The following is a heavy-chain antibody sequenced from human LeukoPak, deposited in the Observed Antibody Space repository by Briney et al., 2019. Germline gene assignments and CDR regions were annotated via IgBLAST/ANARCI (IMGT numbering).Heavy chain of an antibody. Sequence: GGSLRLSCAASGFIFSNYAMHWVRQAPGKGLEWVALISSDGSKIYYADSVKGRFTISRDNSRNTLYLQMNSLRAEDSAVYYCASGDGGYRSGREYYFDYWGRGTLVTVSS. CDR1: GFIFSNYA. V-gene: IGHV3-30*04. D-gene: IGHD3-10*01. J-gene: IGHJ4*02. CDR3: ASGDGGYRSGREYYFDY. CDR2: ISSDGSKI.